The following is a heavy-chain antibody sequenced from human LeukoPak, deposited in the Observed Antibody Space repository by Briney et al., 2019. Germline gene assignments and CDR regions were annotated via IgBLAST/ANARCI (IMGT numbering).Heavy chain of an antibody. J-gene: IGHJ5*02. D-gene: IGHD6-13*01. CDR1: GYTLTNNW. V-gene: IGHV5-51*01. CDR3: VRFALTSSLDH. CDR2: IYPGYSDA. Sequence: GESLKISCKISGYTLTNNWIGWVRQVPGKGLGWMGLIYPGYSDAKYSPSFQGQVTLSVDASISTAYLQLTGLRASDTAIYYCVRFALTSSLDHWGQGTLVTVSS.